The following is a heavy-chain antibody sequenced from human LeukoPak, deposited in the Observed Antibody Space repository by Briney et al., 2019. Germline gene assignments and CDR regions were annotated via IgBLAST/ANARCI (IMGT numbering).Heavy chain of an antibody. CDR1: DYLFSSGYF. CDR2: LFDSGNT. Sequence: SETLSLTCSVSDYLFSSGYFWGWIRPPPGRGLEWIGTLFDSGNTYYNPSLRSRVTISLDTSKNRSSLNLTSVTAADTAVYYCATAFRAASETSVFDSWGRGTLVTVSS. J-gene: IGHJ5*01. CDR3: ATAFRAASETSVFDS. D-gene: IGHD6-25*01. V-gene: IGHV4-38-2*01.